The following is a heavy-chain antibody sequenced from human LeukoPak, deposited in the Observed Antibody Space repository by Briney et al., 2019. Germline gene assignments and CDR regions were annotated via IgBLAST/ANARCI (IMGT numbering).Heavy chain of an antibody. J-gene: IGHJ5*02. D-gene: IGHD3-3*01. Sequence: PSQTLSLTCTVSGGSISSGGYYWSWIRQHPGKGLEWIGYIYCSGSTYYNPSLKSRVTISVDTSKNQFSLKLSSVTAADTAVYYCARVHGYDFWSGYPNWFDPWGQGTLVTVSS. V-gene: IGHV4-31*03. CDR2: IYCSGST. CDR1: GGSISSGGYY. CDR3: ARVHGYDFWSGYPNWFDP.